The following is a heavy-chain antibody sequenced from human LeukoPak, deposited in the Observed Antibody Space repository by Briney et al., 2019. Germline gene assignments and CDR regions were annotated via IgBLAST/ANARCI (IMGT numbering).Heavy chain of an antibody. V-gene: IGHV4-59*01. CDR1: DDSITMYY. CDR3: ARGRVSSSTWYSTYYYYFYMDV. Sequence: PSETLSLTCSVSDDSITMYYGTWIRQPPGKGLEWIGYVDHTGSTNFNPSLNGRVSISRDTTKNLFSLRLRSVTAADTAVYFCARGRVSSSTWYSTYYYYFYMDVWGKGTTVTVSS. D-gene: IGHD1-1*01. J-gene: IGHJ6*03. CDR2: VDHTGST.